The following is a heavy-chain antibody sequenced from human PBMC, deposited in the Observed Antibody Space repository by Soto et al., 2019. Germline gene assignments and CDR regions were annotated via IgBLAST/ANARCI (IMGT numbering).Heavy chain of an antibody. CDR2: IYPDDSDT. CDR1: GYSFTNYW. D-gene: IGHD3-3*01. Sequence: PGESLKISCKGSGYSFTNYWIGWVRQIPGKRLDWMGMIYPDDSDTKYSPSFQGQVTFSADKSINTAYLQWSSLKASDTAIYYCARLEWLSLAAWFDPWGQGTLVTVSS. J-gene: IGHJ5*02. CDR3: ARLEWLSLAAWFDP. V-gene: IGHV5-51*03.